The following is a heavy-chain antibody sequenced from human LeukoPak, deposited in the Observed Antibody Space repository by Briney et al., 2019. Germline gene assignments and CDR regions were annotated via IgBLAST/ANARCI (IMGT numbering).Heavy chain of an antibody. Sequence: GGSLRLSCAASGSTFSSYGMHWVRQAPGKGLEWVAVISYDGSNKYYADSVKGRFTISRDNSKNTLFLQMNSLRAEDTAVYYCARARYDFWSGYYDDYWGQGTLVTVSS. D-gene: IGHD3-3*01. CDR1: GSTFSSYG. V-gene: IGHV3-30*03. CDR2: ISYDGSNK. J-gene: IGHJ4*02. CDR3: ARARYDFWSGYYDDY.